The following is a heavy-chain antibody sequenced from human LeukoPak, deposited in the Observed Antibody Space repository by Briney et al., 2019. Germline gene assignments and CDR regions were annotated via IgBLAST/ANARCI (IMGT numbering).Heavy chain of an antibody. CDR3: ARPNPENAFDI. Sequence: GGSLRPSCAASGFTFSDHYMDWVRQAPGKGLEWVSVIYSGGSTYYADSVKGRFTISRDNSKNTLYLQMNSLRAEDTAVYYCARPNPENAFDIWGQGTMVTVSS. CDR1: GFTFSDHY. CDR2: IYSGGST. J-gene: IGHJ3*02. V-gene: IGHV3-53*01. D-gene: IGHD1-14*01.